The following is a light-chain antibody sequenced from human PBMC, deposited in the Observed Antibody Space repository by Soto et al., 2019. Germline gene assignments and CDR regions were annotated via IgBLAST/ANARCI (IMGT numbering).Light chain of an antibody. CDR1: QNVDNNF. Sequence: ENVPTQSPGTLSLSPGERATLSCRASQNVDNNFLAWYQHKPGQTPRLLIFGASIRAAGIPDRFSGSGSGTDFTLTISRLEAEDFVVYHCQQYGSLPYTFGQGTKLDI. CDR2: GAS. V-gene: IGKV3-20*01. CDR3: QQYGSLPYT. J-gene: IGKJ2*01.